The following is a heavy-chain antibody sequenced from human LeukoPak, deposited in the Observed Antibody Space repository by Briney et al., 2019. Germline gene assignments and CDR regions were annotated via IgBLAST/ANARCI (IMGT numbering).Heavy chain of an antibody. CDR2: IRQNGYEK. D-gene: IGHD5/OR15-5a*01. CDR1: GFSFSRHW. J-gene: IGHJ5*02. CDR3: ARLMGESTIYDL. Sequence: GGSLRLSCAASGFSFSRHWMSWVRQAPGKGLEWVASIRQNGYEKYYVDSVKGRFIISRDNAENSASLQMNSLRDEDTAIYYCARLMGESTIYDLWGQGTLVTVSS. V-gene: IGHV3-7*01.